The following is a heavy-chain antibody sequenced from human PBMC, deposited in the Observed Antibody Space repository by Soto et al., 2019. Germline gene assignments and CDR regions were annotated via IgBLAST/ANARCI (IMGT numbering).Heavy chain of an antibody. Sequence: EVQLLESGGGLVQPGGSLRLSCAASGFTFSSFPLSWVRQAPGKGLQWVSAISGSGDDTDYADSVRGRFTISRDNSQNTLSLQMNSLRAEDTAIYYCAGPGYSSQDYWGQGTLVTVSS. V-gene: IGHV3-23*01. CDR1: GFTFSSFP. CDR2: ISGSGDDT. CDR3: AGPGYSSQDY. J-gene: IGHJ4*02. D-gene: IGHD5-18*01.